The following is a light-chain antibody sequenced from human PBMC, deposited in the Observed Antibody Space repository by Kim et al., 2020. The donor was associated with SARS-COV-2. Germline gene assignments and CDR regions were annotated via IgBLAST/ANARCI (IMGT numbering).Light chain of an antibody. V-gene: IGLV2-11*01. Sequence: PEQSVAISCTGTSSDVGGYNYVSWYQQHPGKAPKLMVYDVSKRPSGVPDRFSGSKSGNTASLTISGLQAEDEADYYCCSYAGSCVVFGGGTQLTVL. CDR3: CSYAGSCVV. J-gene: IGLJ2*01. CDR2: DVS. CDR1: SSDVGGYNY.